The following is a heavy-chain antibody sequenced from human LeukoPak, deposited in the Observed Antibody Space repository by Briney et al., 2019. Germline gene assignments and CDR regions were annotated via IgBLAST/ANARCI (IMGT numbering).Heavy chain of an antibody. CDR2: INPNSGGT. D-gene: IGHD6-13*01. CDR1: GYTFTGYY. Sequence: ASVKVSCKASGYTFTGYYMNWVRQAPGQGLEWMGRINPNSGGTNYAQKFQGRVTMTRDTSISTAYMELSRLRSDDTAVYYCAREGYSSSPFQHWGQGTLVTVSS. J-gene: IGHJ1*01. V-gene: IGHV1-2*06. CDR3: AREGYSSSPFQH.